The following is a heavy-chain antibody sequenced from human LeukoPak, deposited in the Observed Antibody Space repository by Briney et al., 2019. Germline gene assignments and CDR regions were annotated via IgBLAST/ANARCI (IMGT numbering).Heavy chain of an antibody. D-gene: IGHD6-13*01. CDR2: IYSAGST. CDR1: GFTVSSNY. CDR3: ARDWVIVGSSWYRGGDAFDI. V-gene: IGHV3-53*01. Sequence: GGSLRLSCAASGFTVSSNYMSWVRQAPGKGLEWVSVIYSAGSTYYADSVKGRFTISRDNSKNTLYLQMNSLRAEDTAVYYCARDWVIVGSSWYRGGDAFDIWGQGTMVTVSS. J-gene: IGHJ3*02.